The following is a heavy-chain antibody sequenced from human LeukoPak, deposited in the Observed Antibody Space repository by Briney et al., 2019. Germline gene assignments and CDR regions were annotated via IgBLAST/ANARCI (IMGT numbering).Heavy chain of an antibody. V-gene: IGHV3-30*02. D-gene: IGHD6-19*01. CDR2: IRYDGSNK. CDR3: AKEAYSSGWYWLDY. CDR1: GFTFSSYG. Sequence: GGSLRLSCAASGFTFSSYGMHWVRPAPGKGPEWVAFIRYDGSNKYYADSVKGRFTISRDNSKNTLYLQMNSLRAEDTAVYYCAKEAYSSGWYWLDYWGQGTLVTVSS. J-gene: IGHJ4*02.